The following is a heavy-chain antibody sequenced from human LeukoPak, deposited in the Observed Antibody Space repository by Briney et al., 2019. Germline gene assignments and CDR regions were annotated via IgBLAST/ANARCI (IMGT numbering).Heavy chain of an antibody. Sequence: PSETLSLTCTISGGPIRSYYWSWIRRPAGRGLEWIGRIFSCGITDYNPSLKSRVIMSVDTSKNQFSLRLSSVTAADTAVYYCARWPGRATWEAFDIWGQGTMVTVSS. V-gene: IGHV4-4*07. D-gene: IGHD1-26*01. J-gene: IGHJ3*02. CDR2: IFSCGIT. CDR3: ARWPGRATWEAFDI. CDR1: GGPIRSYY.